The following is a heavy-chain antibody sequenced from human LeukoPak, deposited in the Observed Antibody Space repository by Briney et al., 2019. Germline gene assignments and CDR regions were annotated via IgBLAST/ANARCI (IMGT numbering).Heavy chain of an antibody. Sequence: XDGSNKYYPDSVKRRFTISRDNCKNRVYLQMKSLRAEDKAVYYCARDRVGVVSYYYYGMDVWGQGTTVTVSS. D-gene: IGHD3-3*01. CDR3: ARDRVGVVSYYYYGMDV. CDR2: XDGSNK. J-gene: IGHJ6*02. V-gene: IGHV3-30*13.